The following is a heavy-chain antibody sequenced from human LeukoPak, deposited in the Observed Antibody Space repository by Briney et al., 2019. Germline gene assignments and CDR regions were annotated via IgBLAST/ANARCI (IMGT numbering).Heavy chain of an antibody. V-gene: IGHV4-59*01. CDR1: GGSISSYY. CDR2: IYYSGST. Sequence: SETLSLTCTVSGGSISSYYWSWIRQPPGKGLEWIGYIYYSGSTNYNPSLKSRVTISVDTSKNQFSLKLSSVTAADTAVYYCAREGSISVIDYWGQGTLVTVSS. CDR3: AREGSISVIDY. D-gene: IGHD4-17*01. J-gene: IGHJ4*02.